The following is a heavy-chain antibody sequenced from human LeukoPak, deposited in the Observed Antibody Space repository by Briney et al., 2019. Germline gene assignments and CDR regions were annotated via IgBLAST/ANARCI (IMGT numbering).Heavy chain of an antibody. Sequence: ASVNVSCKASGYTFTSYGINWVRQARGQGLEGMGWIRVYNGNTNYAQKLQGRVTMTTDTSTSTAYMELRSLRSDDTAVYYCARGPGGRSGYYPLEDYYYYYYMDVWGKGTTVTVSS. CDR2: IRVYNGNT. V-gene: IGHV1-18*01. CDR3: ARGPGGRSGYYPLEDYYYYYYMDV. J-gene: IGHJ6*03. CDR1: GYTFTSYG. D-gene: IGHD3-22*01.